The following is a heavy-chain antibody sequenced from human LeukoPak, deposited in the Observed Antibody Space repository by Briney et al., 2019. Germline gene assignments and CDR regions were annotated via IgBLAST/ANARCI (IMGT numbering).Heavy chain of an antibody. CDR2: ISSSGSTI. CDR3: ASGLWFGDNWFDP. D-gene: IGHD3-10*01. V-gene: IGHV3-48*04. CDR1: GLTFSSYS. Sequence: GGSLRLSCAASGLTFSSYSMNWVRQAPGKGLEWVSSISSSGSTIYYADSVKGRFTISRDNAKNSLYLQMNSLRAEDTAVYYCASGLWFGDNWFDPWGQGTLVTVSS. J-gene: IGHJ5*02.